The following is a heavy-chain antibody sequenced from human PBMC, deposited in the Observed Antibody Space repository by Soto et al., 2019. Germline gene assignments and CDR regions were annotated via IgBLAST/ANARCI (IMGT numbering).Heavy chain of an antibody. CDR1: GFTFSSYA. V-gene: IGHV3-30-3*01. CDR2: ISYDGSNK. Sequence: QVQLVESGGGVVQPGRSLRLSCAASGFTFSSYAMHWVRQAPGKGLEWVAVISYDGSNKYYADSVKGRFTISRDNSKKTLYLQMNSLRAEDTAVYYCARGVGAAANWFDPWGQGTLVTVSS. D-gene: IGHD1-26*01. J-gene: IGHJ5*02. CDR3: ARGVGAAANWFDP.